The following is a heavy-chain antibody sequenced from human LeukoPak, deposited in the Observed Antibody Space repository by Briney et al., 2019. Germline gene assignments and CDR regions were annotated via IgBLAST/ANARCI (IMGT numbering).Heavy chain of an antibody. J-gene: IGHJ4*02. CDR2: IIPILGIA. V-gene: IGHV1-69*04. Sequence: ASVKVSCKASGGTFSSYAISWVRQAPGQGLEWMGRIIPILGIANYAQKFQGRVTITADKSTSTAYMELSSLRSEDTAVYYCARADILTGYYLVGYWGQGTLVTVSS. CDR3: ARADILTGYYLVGY. D-gene: IGHD3-9*01. CDR1: GGTFSSYA.